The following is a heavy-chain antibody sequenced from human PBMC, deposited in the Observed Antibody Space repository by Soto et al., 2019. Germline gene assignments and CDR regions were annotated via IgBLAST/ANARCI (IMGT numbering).Heavy chain of an antibody. CDR2: IYHSGST. CDR1: GGSISSSNW. V-gene: IGHV4-4*02. Sequence: QVQLQESGPGLVKPSGTLSLTCAVSGGSISSSNWWSWVRQPPGKGLEWIGEIYHSGSTNYNPSLKRQEPISVDKSKHQFSLQLSSVTAADTAVNYSARVAVAGTRFDYWGQGTLVTVSS. CDR3: ARVAVAGTRFDY. J-gene: IGHJ4*02. D-gene: IGHD6-19*01.